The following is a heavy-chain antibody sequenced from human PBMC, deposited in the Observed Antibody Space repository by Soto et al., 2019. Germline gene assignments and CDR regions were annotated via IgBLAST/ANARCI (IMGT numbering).Heavy chain of an antibody. CDR2: ISSSSSYI. CDR1: GFTFSSYS. J-gene: IGHJ6*03. V-gene: IGHV3-21*01. D-gene: IGHD3-10*01. CDR3: AKGSGSYTHYYYYMDV. Sequence: GGSLRLSCAASGFTFSSYSMNWVRQAPGKGLEWVSSISSSSSYIYYADSVKGRFTISRDNAKNSLYLQMNSLRAEDTAVYYCAKGSGSYTHYYYYMDVWGKGTTVTVSS.